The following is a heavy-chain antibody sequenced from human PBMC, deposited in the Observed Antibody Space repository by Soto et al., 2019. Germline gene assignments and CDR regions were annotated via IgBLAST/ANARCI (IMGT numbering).Heavy chain of an antibody. V-gene: IGHV3-23*01. J-gene: IGHJ6*02. CDR1: GFTFSSFG. CDR3: ARVSTENYYYYGMDV. Sequence: PGGSLRLSCAASGFTFSSFGMAWVRQAPGKGLEWVSAISGSGDSSYYADSVKGRFTISRDNSKNTLYLQMNSLRAEDTAVYYCARVSTENYYYYGMDVWGQGTTVTVSS. CDR2: ISGSGDSS. D-gene: IGHD2-2*01.